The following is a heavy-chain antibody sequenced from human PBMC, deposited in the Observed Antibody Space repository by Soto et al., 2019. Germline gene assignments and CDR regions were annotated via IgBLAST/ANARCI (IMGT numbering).Heavy chain of an antibody. J-gene: IGHJ6*02. CDR1: GFTFSSYG. V-gene: IGHV3-33*01. CDR3: ARDRDDSSGYYYYYSMDV. Sequence: PGGSLRLSCAASGFTFSSYGMHWVRQAPGKGLEWVAVIWYDGSNKYYADSVEGRFTISRDNSKNTLYLQMNSLRAEDTAVYYCARDRDDSSGYYYYYSMDVWGQGTTGTVSS. D-gene: IGHD3-22*01. CDR2: IWYDGSNK.